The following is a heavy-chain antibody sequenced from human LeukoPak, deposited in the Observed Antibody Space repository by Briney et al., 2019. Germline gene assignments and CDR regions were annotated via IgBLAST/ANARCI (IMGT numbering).Heavy chain of an antibody. CDR3: ARDLSEKYSIDY. J-gene: IGHJ4*02. CDR1: GFAFSSYA. CDR2: ISYDGRTK. Sequence: PGRSLRLSCAASGFAFSSYAIHWVRQAPGKGLEWVSFISYDGRTKYYADSVKGRLTISRDNSKNTLSLQMNSLRAEDTAIYYCARDLSEKYSIDYWGQGTLVTVSS. D-gene: IGHD2/OR15-2a*01. V-gene: IGHV3-30-3*01.